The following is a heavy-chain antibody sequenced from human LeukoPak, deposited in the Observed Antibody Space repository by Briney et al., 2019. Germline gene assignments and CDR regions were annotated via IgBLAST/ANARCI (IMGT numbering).Heavy chain of an antibody. V-gene: IGHV3-48*04. J-gene: IGHJ5*02. CDR1: GFTFSSYS. CDR3: ARPSVYGDYVFDP. CDR2: ISSSGSTI. Sequence: GGSLRLSCAASGFTFSSYSMNWVRQAPGKGLEWVSYISSSGSTIYYADSVKGRFTISRDNAKNSLYLQMNSLRAEDTAVYYCARPSVYGDYVFDPWGQGTLVTVSS. D-gene: IGHD4-17*01.